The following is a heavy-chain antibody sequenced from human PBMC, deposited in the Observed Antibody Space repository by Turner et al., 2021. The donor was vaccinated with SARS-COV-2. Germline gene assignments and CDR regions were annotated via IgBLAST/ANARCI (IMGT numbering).Heavy chain of an antibody. D-gene: IGHD3-9*01. J-gene: IGHJ6*02. V-gene: IGHV1-24*01. CDR3: AIHYDIVNPYYVLRVYSGMDV. Sequence: QVQLVQSGSEVKKPGASVKVSCKFSGYTLPEFSMYCVRQAPGKGLELMGGFDPEDGKTSYAQNLQVRVTMTVYTSTDTAYMDLRSMRSEDKAVYFCAIHYDIVNPYYVLRVYSGMDVWGQGTAVTVSS. CDR1: GYTLPEFS. CDR2: FDPEDGKT.